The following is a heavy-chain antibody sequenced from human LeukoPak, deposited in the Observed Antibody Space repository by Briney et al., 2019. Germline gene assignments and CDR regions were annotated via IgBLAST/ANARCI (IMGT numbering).Heavy chain of an antibody. V-gene: IGHV3-23*01. CDR1: GFTFISYA. J-gene: IGHJ4*02. Sequence: PGGSLRLSCAASGFTFISYAMSWVRQAPGKGLEWVSSISGNGVSTYYADSVKGRFTISRDNSKNTVYLQMNSLRAEDTAVYYCAKDRIALAGTIDYWGQGTLVTVSS. CDR3: AKDRIALAGTIDY. CDR2: ISGNGVST. D-gene: IGHD6-19*01.